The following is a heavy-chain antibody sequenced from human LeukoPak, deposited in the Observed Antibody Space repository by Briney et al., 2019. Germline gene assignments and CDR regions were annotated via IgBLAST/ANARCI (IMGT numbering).Heavy chain of an antibody. CDR2: INHSGST. CDR1: GGSFSGYY. J-gene: IGHJ4*02. V-gene: IGHV4-34*01. Sequence: SETLSLTCAVYGGSFSGYYWSWIRQPPGKGLEWIGEINHSGSTNYNPSLKSRVTISADTSKNQFSLKLSSVTAADTAVYYCARTVPAAFVYFDFWGQGALVTVSS. CDR3: ARTVPAAFVYFDF. D-gene: IGHD2-2*01.